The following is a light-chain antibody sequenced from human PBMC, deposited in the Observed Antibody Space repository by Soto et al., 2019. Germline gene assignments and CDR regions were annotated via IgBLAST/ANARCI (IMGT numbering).Light chain of an antibody. CDR1: QSVVRN. Sequence: EIVMTQSPATLSVSPGERVTLSCRASQSVVRNLAWYQQKPGQAPRLLIYDASIRATGIPDRYSGSGSGTQFTLTINGLQSEDFATYHSQQFYNWPLTFGGGTKVE. V-gene: IGKV3-15*01. CDR2: DAS. CDR3: QQFYNWPLT. J-gene: IGKJ4*01.